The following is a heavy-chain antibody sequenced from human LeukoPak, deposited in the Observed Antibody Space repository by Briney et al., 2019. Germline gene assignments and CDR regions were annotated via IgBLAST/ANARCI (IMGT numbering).Heavy chain of an antibody. D-gene: IGHD3-16*01. V-gene: IGHV3-7*01. CDR3: ARDGRGGYLDY. Sequence: GGSLRLSCAASGFTFSTYWMTWVRQAPGKGLEWVANINQDGSKINYVDSVKGRFTISRDNAKNSLYLQMNSLRAEDTAVYYCARDGRGGYLDYWGQGTLVTVSS. J-gene: IGHJ4*02. CDR1: GFTFSTYW. CDR2: INQDGSKI.